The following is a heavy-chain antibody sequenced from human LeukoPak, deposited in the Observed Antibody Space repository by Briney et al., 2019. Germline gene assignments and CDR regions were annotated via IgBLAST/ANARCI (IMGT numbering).Heavy chain of an antibody. D-gene: IGHD3-22*01. CDR2: IYHSGST. CDR1: GGSISSGGYS. J-gene: IGHJ4*02. V-gene: IGHV4-30-2*01. CDR3: ARGYYDSSGYYYPGHFDY. Sequence: PSETLSLTCAVSGGSISSGGYSWSWIRQPPGKGLEWIGYIYHSGSTYYNPSLKSRVTISVDRSKNQFSLKLSSVTAADTAMYYCARGYYDSSGYYYPGHFDYWGQGTLVTVSS.